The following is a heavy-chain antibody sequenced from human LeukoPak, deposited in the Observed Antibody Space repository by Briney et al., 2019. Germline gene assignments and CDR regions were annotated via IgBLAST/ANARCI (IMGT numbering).Heavy chain of an antibody. CDR3: ARPYLDYYDSSGYPDY. V-gene: IGHV3-23*01. CDR1: GFTFSSYA. CDR2: ISGSGGST. D-gene: IGHD3-22*01. Sequence: GGSLRLSCAASGFTFSSYAMSWVRQAPGKGLEWVSAISGSGGSTYYADSVKGRFTISRDNSKNTLYLQMNSLRAEDTAVYYYARPYLDYYDSSGYPDYWGQGTLVTVSS. J-gene: IGHJ4*02.